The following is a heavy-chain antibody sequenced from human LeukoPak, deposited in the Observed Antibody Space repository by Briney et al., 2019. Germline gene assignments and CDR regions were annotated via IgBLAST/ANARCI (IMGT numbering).Heavy chain of an antibody. Sequence: GGSLRLSCAASGFTFSSYSINWVRQAPGKGLEWVSSVTGSGSYLYYADSMKGRFTISRDNAKNSVYLQMNSLRAEDTAVYYCARGGSGWPFDCWGQGTLVTVSS. D-gene: IGHD6-19*01. V-gene: IGHV3-21*01. CDR1: GFTFSSYS. CDR2: VTGSGSYL. J-gene: IGHJ4*02. CDR3: ARGGSGWPFDC.